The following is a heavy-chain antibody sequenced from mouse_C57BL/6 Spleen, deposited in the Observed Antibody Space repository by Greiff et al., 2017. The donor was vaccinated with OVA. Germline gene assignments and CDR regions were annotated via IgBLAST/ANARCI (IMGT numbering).Heavy chain of an antibody. V-gene: IGHV1-55*01. CDR1: GYTFTSYW. Sequence: QVQLQQPGAELVKPGASVKMSCKASGYTFTSYWITWVKQRPGQGLEWIGDIYPGSGSTNYNEKFKSKATLTVDTSSSTAYMQLSSLTSEDSAVYYCARREFITTVVASHFDYWGQGTTLTVSS. CDR2: IYPGSGST. D-gene: IGHD1-1*01. CDR3: ARREFITTVVASHFDY. J-gene: IGHJ2*01.